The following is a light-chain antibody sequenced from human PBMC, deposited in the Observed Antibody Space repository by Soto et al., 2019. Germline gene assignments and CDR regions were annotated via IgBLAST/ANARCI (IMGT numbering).Light chain of an antibody. CDR1: QSVISSY. J-gene: IGKJ1*01. CDR2: GAY. CDR3: KQYDSSPKT. Sequence: EIVLTQSPGTLSLSPGERATLSCRASQSVISSYLAWYQQKPGQAHRLLIYGAYSRATGIQDRFSGTGSGTDFTLTIRRLEPEEFAVYYCKQYDSSPKTFGQGTKVDIK. V-gene: IGKV3-20*01.